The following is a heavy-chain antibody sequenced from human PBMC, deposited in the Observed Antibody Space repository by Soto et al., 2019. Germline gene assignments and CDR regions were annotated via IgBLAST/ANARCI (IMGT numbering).Heavy chain of an antibody. CDR2: IYYSGNT. D-gene: IGHD6-13*01. V-gene: IGHV4-59*12. Sequence: SETLSLTCSFSGGAISIGYWNWIGQPPGKGLDWIGFIYYSGNTNYNPSLKSRVTISVDTSKNQFSLKLSSVTAADTAVYYCAREGETYSSTWRRNWFDPWGQGTLVTVSS. CDR1: GGAISIGY. J-gene: IGHJ5*02. CDR3: AREGETYSSTWRRNWFDP.